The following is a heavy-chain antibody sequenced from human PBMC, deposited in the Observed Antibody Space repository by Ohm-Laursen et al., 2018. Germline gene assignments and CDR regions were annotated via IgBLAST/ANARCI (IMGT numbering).Heavy chain of an antibody. CDR2: TYYRSKWYN. V-gene: IGHV6-1*01. Sequence: SDTLSLTCALSGDSVSSNSAAWNWIRQSPSRGLEWLGRTYYRSKWYNDCAVSVKSRITINPDTSKSQFSLQLNSVTPEDTAVYYCAREGDDSSGYYSGNAFDIWGQGTMVTVSS. J-gene: IGHJ3*02. CDR3: AREGDDSSGYYSGNAFDI. D-gene: IGHD3-22*01. CDR1: GDSVSSNSAA.